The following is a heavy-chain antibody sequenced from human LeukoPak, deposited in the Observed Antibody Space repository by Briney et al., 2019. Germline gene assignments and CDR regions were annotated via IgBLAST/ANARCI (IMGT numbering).Heavy chain of an antibody. CDR1: GFTVSSTY. Sequence: GGSLRLSCAASGFTVSSTYMSWVRQAPGKGLEWVSVIYIGGSTNYADSVKGRFTISRDNSKNMLYLQMNSLRAEDTAVYYCARVLGDYGDYPNYFDYWGQGTLVTVSS. CDR2: IYIGGST. J-gene: IGHJ4*02. V-gene: IGHV3-53*01. CDR3: ARVLGDYGDYPNYFDY. D-gene: IGHD4-17*01.